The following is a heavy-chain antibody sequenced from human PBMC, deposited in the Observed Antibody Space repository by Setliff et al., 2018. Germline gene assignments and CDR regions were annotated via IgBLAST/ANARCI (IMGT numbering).Heavy chain of an antibody. D-gene: IGHD6-19*01. CDR3: ARDQGGWYAY. CDR2: IYHNGIT. CDR1: GASISSSYW. J-gene: IGHJ4*02. V-gene: IGHV4-4*02. Sequence: SETLSLTCAVSGASISSSYWWSWFRQEPGKGLEWFVEIYHNGITNYNPSLRGRVTFSVDKSKNHFSLNVTSVTAADKAVYYCARDQGGWYAYWGQGTLVTVSS.